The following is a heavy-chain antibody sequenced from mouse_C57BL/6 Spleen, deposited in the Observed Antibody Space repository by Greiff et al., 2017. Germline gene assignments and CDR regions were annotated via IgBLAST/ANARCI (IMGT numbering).Heavy chain of an antibody. D-gene: IGHD1-1*01. J-gene: IGHJ2*01. V-gene: IGHV1-69*01. CDR1: GYTFTSYW. CDR2: IDPSDSYT. Sequence: QVQLQQPGAELVMPGASVKLSCKASGYTFTSYWMHWVKQRPGQGLEWIGEIDPSDSYTNYNQKFKGKSTLTVDKSSSTAYMQLSSLTSEDSAVYYCARRGYGSSYFDYWGQGTTLTVSS. CDR3: ARRGYGSSYFDY.